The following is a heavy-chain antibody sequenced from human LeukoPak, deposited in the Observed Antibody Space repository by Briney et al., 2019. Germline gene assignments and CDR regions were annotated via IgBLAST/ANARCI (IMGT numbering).Heavy chain of an antibody. V-gene: IGHV3-7*01. J-gene: IGHJ4*02. D-gene: IGHD4-17*01. CDR3: ARDPLYSDRRRAIDY. Sequence: PGGSLRLSCAASGFTFSSYWMSRVRQAPGKGLEWVANIKQDGSEKYYVDSVKGRFTISRDNAKNSLYLQMNSLRAEDTAVYYCARDPLYSDRRRAIDYWGQGTLVTVSS. CDR2: IKQDGSEK. CDR1: GFTFSSYW.